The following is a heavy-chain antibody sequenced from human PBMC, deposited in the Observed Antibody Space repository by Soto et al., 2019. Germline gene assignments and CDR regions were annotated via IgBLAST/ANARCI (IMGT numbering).Heavy chain of an antibody. CDR1: GGSISSGGYY. Sequence: SETLSLTCTVSGGSISSGGYYWSWIRQHPGKGLEWIGYIYYSGSTYYNPSLKSRVTISVDTSKNQFSLKLSSVTAADTAVYYCARDVLTYYYDSSGYSNWFDPWGQGTLVTVSS. J-gene: IGHJ5*02. V-gene: IGHV4-31*03. CDR3: ARDVLTYYYDSSGYSNWFDP. D-gene: IGHD3-22*01. CDR2: IYYSGST.